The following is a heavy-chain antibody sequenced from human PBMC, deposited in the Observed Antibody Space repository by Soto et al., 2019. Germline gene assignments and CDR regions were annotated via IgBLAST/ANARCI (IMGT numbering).Heavy chain of an antibody. CDR2: IRSKADGGTT. J-gene: IGHJ5*02. D-gene: IGHD2-15*01. V-gene: IGHV3-15*07. CDR1: DFSFSNAW. Sequence: EVQLVESGGDLVKPGGSLRLSCTASDFSFSNAWMSWVRQAPGKGLEWVGRIRSKADGGTTDYAAPVKGRFIISRDDSKNMVYLQMDSLKIEDTAVYYCISRYSPWSQGTLVTVSS. CDR3: ISRYSP.